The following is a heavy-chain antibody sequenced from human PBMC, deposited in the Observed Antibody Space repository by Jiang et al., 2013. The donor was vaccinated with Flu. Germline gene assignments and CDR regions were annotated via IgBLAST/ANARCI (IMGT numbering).Heavy chain of an antibody. D-gene: IGHD3-22*01. CDR3: ASEGQFPYYYDSSGSRYFDL. J-gene: IGHJ2*01. CDR1: GGTFSSYA. Sequence: SGAEVKKPGSSVKVSCKASGGTFSSYAISWVRQAPGQGLEWMGGIIPIFGTANYAQKFQGRVTITADKSTSTAYMELSSLRSEDTAVYYCASEGQFPYYYDSSGSRYFDLWGRGTLVTVSS. V-gene: IGHV1-69*06. CDR2: IIPIFGTA.